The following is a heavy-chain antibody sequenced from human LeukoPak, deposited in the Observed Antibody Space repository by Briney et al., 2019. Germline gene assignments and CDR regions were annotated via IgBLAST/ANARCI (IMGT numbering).Heavy chain of an antibody. Sequence: GGSLRLSCAASGFTFSSYAMSWVRQAPGKGLEWVSYIRGSSSAIYYADSVKGRFTISRDNAKNSLYLQMNSLRAEDTAVYYCVRGVSISSSWYNDIWGQGTMVTVSS. CDR3: VRGVSISSSWYNDI. V-gene: IGHV3-48*04. D-gene: IGHD6-13*01. J-gene: IGHJ3*02. CDR2: IRGSSSAI. CDR1: GFTFSSYA.